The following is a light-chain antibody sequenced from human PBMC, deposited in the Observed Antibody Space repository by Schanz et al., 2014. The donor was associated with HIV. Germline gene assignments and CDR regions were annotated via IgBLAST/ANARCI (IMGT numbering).Light chain of an antibody. V-gene: IGKV3-20*01. J-gene: IGKJ1*01. Sequence: EIVMTQSPGTLSVSPGERATLSCRASQTVSNNLAWYQQKPGQAPRLLIYGASTRVTGIPDRFSGSGSGTDFTLTINRLEPEDVAVYSCQQYSTSPRTFGQGTKVEIK. CDR2: GAS. CDR1: QTVSNN. CDR3: QQYSTSPRT.